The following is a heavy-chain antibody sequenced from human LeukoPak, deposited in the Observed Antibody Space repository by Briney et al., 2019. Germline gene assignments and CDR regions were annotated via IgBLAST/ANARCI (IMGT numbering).Heavy chain of an antibody. J-gene: IGHJ6*02. V-gene: IGHV4-34*01. Sequence: SETLSLTCSVPGGFISSYYWNWIRQPPGKGLEWIGEINHSGSTNYNPSLKSRITISVDTSKNQFSLKLSSVTAADTAVYYCARGVGCGGDCYSGSYYYGMDVWGQGTTVTVSS. CDR1: GGFISSYY. CDR2: INHSGST. CDR3: ARGVGCGGDCYSGSYYYGMDV. D-gene: IGHD2-21*02.